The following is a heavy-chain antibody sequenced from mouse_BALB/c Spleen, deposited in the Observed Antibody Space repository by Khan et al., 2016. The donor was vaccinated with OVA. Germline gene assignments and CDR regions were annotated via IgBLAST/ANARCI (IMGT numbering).Heavy chain of an antibody. Sequence: QIQLVQSGPGLVQPSPSLSITCTVSGFSLSSYGVHWVRQSPGKGLEWVGVIWRGGSTDFNAAFISRLSIRKDNSKSQVFFKMNSLQTNDSAIYYCARGVLPFTYWGQGTLVTVSA. CDR3: ARGVLPFTY. D-gene: IGHD1-1*01. V-gene: IGHV2-2*02. J-gene: IGHJ3*01. CDR1: GFSLSSYG. CDR2: IWRGGST.